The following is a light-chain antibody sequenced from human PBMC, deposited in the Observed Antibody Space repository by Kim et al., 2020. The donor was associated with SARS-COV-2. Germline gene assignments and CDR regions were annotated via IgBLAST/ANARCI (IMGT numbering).Light chain of an antibody. J-gene: IGKJ1*01. CDR1: QSVSSSY. CDR2: GAS. Sequence: EIVLTQSPGTLSLSPGERATLSCRASQSVSSSYLAWYQHKPGQAPRLLIYGASSRATGIPDRFSGSGSGTDFTLTISRLEPEEFAVYYCQKYSSSPTCTFGQGTKVGIK. CDR3: QKYSSSPTCT. V-gene: IGKV3-20*01.